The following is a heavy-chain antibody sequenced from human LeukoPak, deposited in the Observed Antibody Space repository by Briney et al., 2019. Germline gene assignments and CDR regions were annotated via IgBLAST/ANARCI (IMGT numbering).Heavy chain of an antibody. D-gene: IGHD3-10*01. CDR2: ISGSGGSS. V-gene: IGHV3-23*01. CDR1: GFTFNNFA. CDR3: ARARGFLHPFDY. Sequence: GGSLRLSCAASGFTFNNFAMSWVRRAPGKGLEWVSSISGSGGSSYYADSVKGRFTISRDNSKNTLYLQMNSLRAEDTAVYYCARARGFLHPFDYWGQGTLVTVSS. J-gene: IGHJ4*02.